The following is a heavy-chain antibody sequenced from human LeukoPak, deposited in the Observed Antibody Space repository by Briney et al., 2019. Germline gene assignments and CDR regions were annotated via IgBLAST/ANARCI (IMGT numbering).Heavy chain of an antibody. Sequence: SETLSLTCTVSGGSISSGDYYWSWIRQPPGKGLEWIGYIYYSGSTYYNPSLKSRVTISVDTSKNQFYLKLSSVTAADTAVYYCARGYSSSWYMKDWFDPWGQGTLVTVSS. V-gene: IGHV4-30-4*01. CDR2: IYYSGST. J-gene: IGHJ5*02. CDR1: GGSISSGDYY. D-gene: IGHD6-13*01. CDR3: ARGYSSSWYMKDWFDP.